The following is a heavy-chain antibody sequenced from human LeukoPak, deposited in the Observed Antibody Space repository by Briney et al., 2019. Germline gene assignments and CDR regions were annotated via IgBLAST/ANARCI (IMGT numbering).Heavy chain of an antibody. Sequence: PGGSLRLSCTASGFTFGDYAMSWFRQAPGKGLEWVGFIRSKAYGGTTDYAAPVKGRFTISRDDSKNTLYLQMNSLKTEDTAVYYCSTAVAGLRDDASDIWGQGTMVTVSS. J-gene: IGHJ3*02. CDR2: IRSKAYGGTT. CDR1: GFTFGDYA. V-gene: IGHV3-49*03. CDR3: STAVAGLRDDASDI. D-gene: IGHD6-19*01.